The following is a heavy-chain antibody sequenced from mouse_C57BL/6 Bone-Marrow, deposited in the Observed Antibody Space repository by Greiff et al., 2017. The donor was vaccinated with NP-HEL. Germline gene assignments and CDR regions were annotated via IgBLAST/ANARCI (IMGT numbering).Heavy chain of an antibody. V-gene: IGHV1-26*01. J-gene: IGHJ2*01. CDR3: ARYYGSSYFDY. CDR1: GYTFTDYY. CDR2: INPNNGGT. D-gene: IGHD1-1*01. Sequence: EVQLQQSGPELVKPGASVKISCKASGYTFTDYYMNWVKQSHGKSLEWIGDINPNNGGTSYNQKFKGKATLTVDKSSSTAYMELRSLTSEDSAVYYCARYYGSSYFDYWGQGTTLTGSS.